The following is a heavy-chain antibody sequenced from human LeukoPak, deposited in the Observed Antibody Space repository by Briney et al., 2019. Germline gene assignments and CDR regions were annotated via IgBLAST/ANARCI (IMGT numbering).Heavy chain of an antibody. J-gene: IGHJ4*02. V-gene: IGHV1-69*06. CDR2: IIPIFGTA. CDR1: GGTFSSYA. D-gene: IGHD3-22*01. Sequence: ASVKVSCKASGGTFSSYAISWVRQAPGQGLEWMGGIIPIFGTANYAQKFQGRVTITADKSTSTAYMELSSLRSEDTAVYYCARAMNYYDSSGPFDYWGQGTLVTVSS. CDR3: ARAMNYYDSSGPFDY.